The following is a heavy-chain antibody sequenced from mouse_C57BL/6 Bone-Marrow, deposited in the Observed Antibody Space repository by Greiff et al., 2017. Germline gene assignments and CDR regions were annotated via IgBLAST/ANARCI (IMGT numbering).Heavy chain of an antibody. CDR1: GYTFTSYW. CDR3: AGEYSNWAY. J-gene: IGHJ3*01. V-gene: IGHV1-59*01. CDR2: IYPSDSYT. D-gene: IGHD2-5*01. Sequence: QVQLQQPGAELVRPGTSVKLSCKASGYTFTSYWMHWVKQRPGQGLEWMGVIYPSDSYTNYNQKFKGKATLTVDTSSSTAYMQLSSLTSADSADYYCAGEYSNWAYWGQGTLVTVSA.